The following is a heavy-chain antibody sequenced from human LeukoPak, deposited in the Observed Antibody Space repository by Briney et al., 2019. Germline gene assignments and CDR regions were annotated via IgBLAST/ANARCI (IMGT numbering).Heavy chain of an antibody. CDR3: ARDCGILRIDCSDALDI. CDR2: IKQDGSEK. D-gene: IGHD2-21*01. Sequence: GGSLRLSCAASGFAFGSYWMHWVRQAPGKGLEWVANIKQDGSEKYYVDSVKGRFSISRDNARNSLHLQMNSLRAEDTAVYYCARDCGILRIDCSDALDIWGQGTMVTVSS. J-gene: IGHJ3*02. V-gene: IGHV3-7*03. CDR1: GFAFGSYW.